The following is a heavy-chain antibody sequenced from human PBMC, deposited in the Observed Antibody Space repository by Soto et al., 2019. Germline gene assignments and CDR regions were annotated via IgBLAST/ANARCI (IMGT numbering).Heavy chain of an antibody. CDR3: ARGVYDYGDYFDAFDI. J-gene: IGHJ3*02. V-gene: IGHV4-39*01. CDR1: GGSISSSSYY. D-gene: IGHD4-17*01. CDR2: IYYSGST. Sequence: PSETLSLTCTVSGGSISSSSYYWGWIRQPPGKGLEWIGSIYYSGSTYYNPSLKSRVTISVDTSKNQLSLKLSSVTAADTAVYYCARGVYDYGDYFDAFDIWGQGTMVTVSS.